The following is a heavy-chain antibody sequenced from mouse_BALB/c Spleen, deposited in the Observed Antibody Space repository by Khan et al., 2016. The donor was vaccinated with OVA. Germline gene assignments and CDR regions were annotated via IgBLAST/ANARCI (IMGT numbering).Heavy chain of an antibody. D-gene: IGHD1-1*02. CDR2: IFPGTGTT. Sequence: QVQLKESGAELVKPGASVKLSCKTSGYTFTNYWIQWIKQRPGQGLGWIGQIFPGTGTTYYNQNFKGKATLTVDTSSNTAYMHLSSLTSEDSAVYFCARGYCGNYEFVYWGQGTLVTVSP. J-gene: IGHJ3*01. CDR1: GYTFTNYW. CDR3: ARGYCGNYEFVY. V-gene: IGHV1S132*01.